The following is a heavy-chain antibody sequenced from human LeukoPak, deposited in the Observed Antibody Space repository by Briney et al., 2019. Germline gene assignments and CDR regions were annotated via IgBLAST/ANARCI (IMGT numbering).Heavy chain of an antibody. CDR3: ARSSRGVDY. CDR2: IYYSGST. D-gene: IGHD3-10*01. Sequence: PSETLSLTCTVSGGSISSSSYYWGWIRQPPGKGLEWIGSIYYSGSTYYNPSLKSRVTISVDTSKNQFSLKLSSVTAADTAVYYCARSSRGVDYWGQGTLVTVSS. J-gene: IGHJ4*02. V-gene: IGHV4-39*07. CDR1: GGSISSSSYY.